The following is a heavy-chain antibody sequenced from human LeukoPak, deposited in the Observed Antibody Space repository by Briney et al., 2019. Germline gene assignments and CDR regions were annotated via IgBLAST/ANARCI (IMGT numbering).Heavy chain of an antibody. V-gene: IGHV4-59*08. J-gene: IGHJ4*02. D-gene: IGHD6-19*01. CDR2: IYYSGST. CDR3: ARGAVAGKFDY. Sequence: SETLSLTCTVSGGSISSYYWSWLRQPPGKGLEWIGYIYYSGSTNYNPSLKSRVTISVDTSKNQFSLKLSSVTAADTAVYYCARGAVAGKFDYWGQGTLVTVSS. CDR1: GGSISSYY.